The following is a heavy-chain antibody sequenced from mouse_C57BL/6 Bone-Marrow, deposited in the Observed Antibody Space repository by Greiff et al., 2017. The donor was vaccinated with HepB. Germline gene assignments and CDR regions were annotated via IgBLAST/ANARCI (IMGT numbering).Heavy chain of an antibody. CDR3: ARGVPGSSYAMDY. V-gene: IGHV1-55*01. Sequence: QVQLQQPGAELVKPGASVKMSCKASGYTFTSYWITWVKQRPVQGLEWIGDIYPGSGSTNYNEKFKSKATLTVDTSSSTAYMQLSSLTSEDSAVYYCARGVPGSSYAMDYWGQGTSVTVSS. D-gene: IGHD1-1*01. CDR2: IYPGSGST. CDR1: GYTFTSYW. J-gene: IGHJ4*01.